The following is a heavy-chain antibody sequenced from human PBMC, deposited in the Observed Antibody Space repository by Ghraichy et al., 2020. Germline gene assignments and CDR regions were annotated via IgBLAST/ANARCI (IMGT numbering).Heavy chain of an antibody. Sequence: GGSLRLSCAASGFTFSSYAMSWVRQAPGKGLEWVSTITSGGSTYYADSVKGRFTISRDNSKNTLFLQMNSLRAEDTAVYYCAKVGSDYYGSGSLDYWGQGTLVTVSS. V-gene: IGHV3-23*01. CDR1: GFTFSSYA. CDR2: ITSGGST. J-gene: IGHJ4*02. D-gene: IGHD3-10*01. CDR3: AKVGSDYYGSGSLDY.